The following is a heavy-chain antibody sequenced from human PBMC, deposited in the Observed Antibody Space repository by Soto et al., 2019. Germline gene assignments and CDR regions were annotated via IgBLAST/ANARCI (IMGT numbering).Heavy chain of an antibody. Sequence: QVQLVQSGTEVKKPGASVKVSCKASGYIFTRNKMHWVRQAPGQGLEWMGIISPSGGTPTYAQKFQGRVTMTWDTSTTTVYMDLSSLRSEDTAVYFCARDFEWSFDYWGQGTLDTVSS. CDR1: GYIFTRNK. D-gene: IGHD3-3*01. CDR3: ARDFEWSFDY. V-gene: IGHV1-46*01. CDR2: ISPSGGTP. J-gene: IGHJ4*02.